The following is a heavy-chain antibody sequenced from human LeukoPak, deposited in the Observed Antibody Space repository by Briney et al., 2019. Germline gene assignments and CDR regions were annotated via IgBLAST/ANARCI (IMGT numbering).Heavy chain of an antibody. CDR2: ISSSSYI. D-gene: IGHD3-22*01. Sequence: GGSLRLSCAASGFTFSSYSMKWVRQAPGKGLEGVSSISSSSYIYSSDSVKGRCTISRDNAKNSLYLQMNSLRAEDTAVYYCARWNYYDSSGFFDYWGQGTLVTVSS. V-gene: IGHV3-21*01. CDR3: ARWNYYDSSGFFDY. CDR1: GFTFSSYS. J-gene: IGHJ4*02.